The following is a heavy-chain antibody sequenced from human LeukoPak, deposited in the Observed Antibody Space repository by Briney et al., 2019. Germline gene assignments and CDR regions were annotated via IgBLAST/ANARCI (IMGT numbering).Heavy chain of an antibody. D-gene: IGHD3-3*01. J-gene: IGHJ4*02. CDR1: GGSISSYY. Sequence: SETLSLTCTVSGGSISSYYWSWIRQPAGKGLEWIGRIYTSGSTNYNPSLKSRVTISVDTSKNQFSLKLSSVTAADTAVYYCARGGYDFWSGYPFDYWGQGTLVTVSS. CDR3: ARGGYDFWSGYPFDY. CDR2: IYTSGST. V-gene: IGHV4-4*07.